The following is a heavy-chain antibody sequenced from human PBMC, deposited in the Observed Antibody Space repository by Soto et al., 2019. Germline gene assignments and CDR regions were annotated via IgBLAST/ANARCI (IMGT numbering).Heavy chain of an antibody. CDR2: IYYSGHT. D-gene: IGHD4-17*01. V-gene: IGHV4-30-4*01. Sequence: SETLSLTCTVSGGSITSGDNYWSWIRQPPGKGLEWIGYIYYSGHTYYNPSLKSRLTISVDTSKNHFSLRLSSVTAADTAVYYCASTDYGGDGQDYWGQGTLVTVSS. CDR3: ASTDYGGDGQDY. J-gene: IGHJ4*02. CDR1: GGSITSGDNY.